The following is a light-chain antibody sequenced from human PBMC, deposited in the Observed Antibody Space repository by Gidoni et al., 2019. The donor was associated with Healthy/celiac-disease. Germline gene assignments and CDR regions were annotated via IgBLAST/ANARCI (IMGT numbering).Light chain of an antibody. V-gene: IGLV3-21*02. J-gene: IGLJ7*01. CDR2: DDS. CDR3: QVWDSSSDHAV. Sequence: SYVLTQPPSVSVAPGQTARITCGGNNIGSKSVHWDQQKPGQAPVLVVYDDSDRPSGIPELFSGSNSGNTAALTISRVEAGDEADYYCQVWDSSSDHAVFGGGTQLTVL. CDR1: NIGSKS.